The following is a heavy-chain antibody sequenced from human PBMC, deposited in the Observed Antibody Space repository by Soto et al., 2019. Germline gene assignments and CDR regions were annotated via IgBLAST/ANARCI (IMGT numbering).Heavy chain of an antibody. CDR1: GLIFSDYH. D-gene: IGHD6-19*01. J-gene: IGHJ6*02. CDR2: IRRKANSYTT. CDR3: AMLGGWSGGSSGMEV. Sequence: EVQLVESGGGLVQPGGSLRLSCAASGLIFSDYHMDWVRQAPGKGLEWVGRIRRKANSYTTEYAASVKGRVTISRDDSKNSLYLQINSLKSENTAVYYCAMLGGWSGGSSGMEVWGQRTTVTVSS. V-gene: IGHV3-72*01.